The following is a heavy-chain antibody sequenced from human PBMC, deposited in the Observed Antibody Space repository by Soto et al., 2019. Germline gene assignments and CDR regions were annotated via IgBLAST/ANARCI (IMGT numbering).Heavy chain of an antibody. CDR3: ARLQYSGYDWAPYYFDY. CDR1: GGSISSSSYY. D-gene: IGHD5-12*01. V-gene: IGHV4-39*01. J-gene: IGHJ4*02. CDR2: IYYSGST. Sequence: PSETLSLTCTVSGGSISSSSYYWGWIRQPPGKGLEWIGSIYYSGSTYYNPSLKSRVTISVDTSKNQFSLKLSSVTAADTAVYYCARLQYSGYDWAPYYFDYWGQGTLVTVSS.